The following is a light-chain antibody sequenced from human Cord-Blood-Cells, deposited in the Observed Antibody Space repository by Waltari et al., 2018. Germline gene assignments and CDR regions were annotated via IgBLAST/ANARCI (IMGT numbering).Light chain of an antibody. V-gene: IGLV3-21*03. J-gene: IGLJ2*01. Sequence: SYVLTQPPSVSVAPGKTARITCGGNNIGSKSVHWYQQKPGQAPVLGVYDDSDRPSGIPGRFSGSNSGNTATLTISGVEAGDEADYYCQVWDSSSDHVVFGGGTKLTVL. CDR3: QVWDSSSDHVV. CDR1: NIGSKS. CDR2: DDS.